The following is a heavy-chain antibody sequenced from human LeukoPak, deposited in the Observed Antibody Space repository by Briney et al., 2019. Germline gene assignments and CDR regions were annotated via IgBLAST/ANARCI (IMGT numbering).Heavy chain of an antibody. CDR3: ARYSSSWFYFDY. CDR1: GGSISSSSYY. J-gene: IGHJ4*02. D-gene: IGHD6-13*01. Sequence: SETLSLTCTVSGGSISSSSYYWGWIRQPPGKGLEWIGSIYYSGSTYYNPSLKSRVTISVDTSKNQFSLKLSSVTAADTAVYYCARYSSSWFYFDYWGQGTLVTVSS. V-gene: IGHV4-39*07. CDR2: IYYSGST.